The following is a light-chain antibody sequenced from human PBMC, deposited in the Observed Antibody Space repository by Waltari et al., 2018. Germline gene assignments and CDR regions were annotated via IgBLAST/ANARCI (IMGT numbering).Light chain of an antibody. CDR2: GEN. CDR1: SLRTYY. Sequence: SSELTQDPAVSVALGQTVRITCQGDSLRTYYASWYQQKPGQAPVLLLYGENNRHPGSPDRFSGANSGNTASLTITGAQAEDEAYYYCNSRASSGKHVIFGGGTKLTIL. V-gene: IGLV3-19*01. CDR3: NSRASSGKHVI. J-gene: IGLJ2*01.